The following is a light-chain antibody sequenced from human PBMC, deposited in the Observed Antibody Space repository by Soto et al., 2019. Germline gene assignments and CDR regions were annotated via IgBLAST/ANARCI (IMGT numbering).Light chain of an antibody. Sequence: QSVLTQPASVSGSPGQSITISCTGTISDVGAYNYVSWCQQHHPGEAPKLIIYDVSHRPSGVSNRFSGSKSGNTASLTISGLQTEDVADYYCSSYTSATTYVFGTGTNVTVL. CDR3: SSYTSATTYV. J-gene: IGLJ1*01. CDR2: DVS. V-gene: IGLV2-14*03. CDR1: ISDVGAYNY.